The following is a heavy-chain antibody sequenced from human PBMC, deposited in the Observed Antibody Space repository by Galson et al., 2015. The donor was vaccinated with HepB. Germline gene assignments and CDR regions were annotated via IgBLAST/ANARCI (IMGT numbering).Heavy chain of an antibody. CDR1: GFTFSSYA. CDR3: ARDYASSWYFNHYYGMDV. Sequence: SLRLSCAASGFTFSSYAMHWVRQAPGKGLEGVAVLSYDGSNKYCADSVKGRFTISRDNSKNTLYLQMNSLRAEDTAVYYCARDYASSWYFNHYYGMDVWGQGTTVTVSS. J-gene: IGHJ6*01. V-gene: IGHV3-30*04. CDR2: LSYDGSNK. D-gene: IGHD6-13*01.